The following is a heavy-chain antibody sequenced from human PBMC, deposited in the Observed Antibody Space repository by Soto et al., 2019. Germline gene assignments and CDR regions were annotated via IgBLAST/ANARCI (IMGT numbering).Heavy chain of an antibody. Sequence: GASVKVSCKASGYTFTSYYMHWVRQAPGQGLEWMGIINPSGGSTSYAQKFQGRVTMTRDTSTSTVYMELNSVTPEDTALYYCASSDRSGFGFDYWGQGTLVTVSS. CDR2: INPSGGST. CDR3: ASSDRSGFGFDY. J-gene: IGHJ4*02. D-gene: IGHD3-22*01. V-gene: IGHV1-46*01. CDR1: GYTFTSYY.